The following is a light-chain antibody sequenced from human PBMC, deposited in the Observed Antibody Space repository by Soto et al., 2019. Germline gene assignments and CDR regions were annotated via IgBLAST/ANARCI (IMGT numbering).Light chain of an antibody. V-gene: IGKV3-11*01. CDR3: QQRTNWLT. CDR1: QNVSTY. J-gene: IGKJ3*01. CDR2: DAS. Sequence: EIVLTQSPATLYFSPGERATLSCRASQNVSTYLAWYQQKPGQAPRLLIYDASNRATGIPARFSGSGSGTDFTLTISSLEPEDFAVYYCQQRTNWLTFGPGTKVDIK.